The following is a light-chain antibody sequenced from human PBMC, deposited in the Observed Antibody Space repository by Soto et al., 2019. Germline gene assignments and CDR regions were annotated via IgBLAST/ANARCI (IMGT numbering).Light chain of an antibody. CDR1: SSDVGGYNY. CDR2: DVS. J-gene: IGLJ3*02. V-gene: IGLV2-14*01. CDR3: SSYTSSSTPW. Sequence: QSALTQPASVSGSPGQSITISCTGTSSDVGGYNYVSWYQQHPGKAPKLMIYDVSNRPPGVSNRFSGSKSGNTASLTISGLQAEDEADYYCSSYTSSSTPWFGGGTKLTVL.